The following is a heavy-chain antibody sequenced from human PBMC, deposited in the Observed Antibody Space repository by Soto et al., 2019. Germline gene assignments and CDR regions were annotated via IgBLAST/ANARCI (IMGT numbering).Heavy chain of an antibody. J-gene: IGHJ4*02. CDR1: GYTLTELS. CDR2: FDPEDGET. V-gene: IGHV1-24*01. Sequence: ASVKVSCKVSGYTLTELSMHWVRQAPGKGLEWRGGFDPEDGETIYAQTFQGRVTMTEDTSTDTAYMELSSLRSEDTAVYYCATLLMITFGGVIVTTHNYFDYWGQGTLVTVSS. CDR3: ATLLMITFGGVIVTTHNYFDY. D-gene: IGHD3-16*02.